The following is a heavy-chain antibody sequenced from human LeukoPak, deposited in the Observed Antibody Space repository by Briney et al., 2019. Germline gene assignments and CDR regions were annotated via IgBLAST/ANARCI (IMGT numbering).Heavy chain of an antibody. Sequence: GASVKVSCKASGYTFTRYYMHWVRQAPGQELEWMGWINPNSGGTNYAQKFQGRVTMTRDTSISTAYMELSRLRSDDTAVYYCARDDDSSGYGQFDYWGQGTLVTVSS. D-gene: IGHD3-22*01. CDR2: INPNSGGT. J-gene: IGHJ4*02. CDR3: ARDDDSSGYGQFDY. V-gene: IGHV1-2*02. CDR1: GYTFTRYY.